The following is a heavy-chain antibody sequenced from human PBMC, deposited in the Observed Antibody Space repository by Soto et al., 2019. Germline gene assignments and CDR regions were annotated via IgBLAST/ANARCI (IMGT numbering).Heavy chain of an antibody. CDR1: GYRFSSYW. CDR2: IYPGDSDT. Sequence: GESLKISCKGSGYRFSSYWITWVRQMPGKGLEWMGIIYPGDSDTRYSPSFEGQVTISADKSNSTAYLQWSSLKASDTAMYYCARQGSNGAYYYYGMDVWGQGTTVTVSS. J-gene: IGHJ6*02. V-gene: IGHV5-51*01. CDR3: ARQGSNGAYYYYGMDV. D-gene: IGHD3-16*01.